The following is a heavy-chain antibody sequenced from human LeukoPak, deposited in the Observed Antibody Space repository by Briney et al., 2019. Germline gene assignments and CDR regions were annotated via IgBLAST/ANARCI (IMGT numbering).Heavy chain of an antibody. CDR1: GGSISSYY. CDR2: IYYSGST. V-gene: IGHV4-59*01. CDR3: ALIAAAGKVGGIDP. J-gene: IGHJ5*02. D-gene: IGHD6-13*01. Sequence: SETLSLTCTVSGGSISSYYWSWIRQPPGKGLEWIGYIYYSGSTNYNPSLKSRVTISVDTSKNQFSLKLSSVTAADTAVYYCALIAAAGKVGGIDPWGQGTLVTVSS.